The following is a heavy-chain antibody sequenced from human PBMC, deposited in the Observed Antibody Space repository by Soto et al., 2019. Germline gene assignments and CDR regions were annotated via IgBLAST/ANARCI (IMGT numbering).Heavy chain of an antibody. J-gene: IGHJ5*02. CDR2: SDHSGST. Sequence: QVHLQESGPGLVKPSETLSLICAVSSGSISSNYWWTWVRQSPGKGLEWIGESDHSGSTNYNPSLKNRVTISVDKSKNQFSLKLTSVIAADTAVYFCAAVSGGCSRTTCQIDPWGQGTLVTVSS. CDR3: AAVSGGCSRTTCQIDP. CDR1: SGSISSNYW. V-gene: IGHV4-4*02. D-gene: IGHD2-2*01.